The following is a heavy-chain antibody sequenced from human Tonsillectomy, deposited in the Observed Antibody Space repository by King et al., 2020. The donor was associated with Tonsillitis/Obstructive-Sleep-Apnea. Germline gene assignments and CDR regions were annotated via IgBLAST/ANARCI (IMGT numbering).Heavy chain of an antibody. V-gene: IGHV4-59*08. Sequence: VQLQESGPGLVKPSETLSLTCTASGGSISRDYWSWVRQPPGKALEWIGDIHYSGTTNYNPSLKSRVILSVDTSKNQFSLRLNSVTAADTAVYYCARRAVPTWDDVFALWGQGTMVTVSS. D-gene: IGHD5-12*01. CDR3: ARRAVPTWDDVFAL. J-gene: IGHJ3*01. CDR1: GGSISRDY. CDR2: IHYSGTT.